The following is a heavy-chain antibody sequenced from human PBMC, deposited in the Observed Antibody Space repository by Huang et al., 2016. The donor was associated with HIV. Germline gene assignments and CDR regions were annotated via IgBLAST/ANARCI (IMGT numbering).Heavy chain of an antibody. CDR1: GGSFSGYY. D-gene: IGHD3-22*01. CDR3: ARRYNSRRDY. J-gene: IGHJ4*02. CDR2: INHSVTT. V-gene: IGHV4-34*02. Sequence: QVQLEQWGAGLLKASENLSLTCAVYGGSFSGYYWNWLRQAPGKGLEWVGEINHSVTTISDPSPNRRANSSVDTSKSQFSLSLPSLSAADTGTYFCARRYNSRRDYWGRGTLVTVHS.